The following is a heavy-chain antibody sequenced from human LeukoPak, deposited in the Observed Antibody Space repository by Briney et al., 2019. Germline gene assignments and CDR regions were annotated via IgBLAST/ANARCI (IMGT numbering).Heavy chain of an antibody. J-gene: IGHJ3*02. CDR1: GFTFSSHG. CDR2: ISSSSSII. Sequence: GGSLRLSCAASGFTFSSHGMNWVRQAPGKGLEWVSYISSSSSIIYYADSVKGRFTVSRDSAKSSLYLQMNSLRAEDTAVYYCAKDKFDYYGSGTSDAFDIWGQGTMVTVSS. V-gene: IGHV3-48*01. CDR3: AKDKFDYYGSGTSDAFDI. D-gene: IGHD3-10*01.